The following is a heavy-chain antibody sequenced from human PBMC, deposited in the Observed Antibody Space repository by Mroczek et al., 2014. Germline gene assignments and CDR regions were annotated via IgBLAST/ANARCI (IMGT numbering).Heavy chain of an antibody. J-gene: IGHJ4*02. Sequence: QVQLQESGPGLVKPSETLSLTCTVSGGSISSSSYYWGWIRQPPGKGLEWIGSIYYSGSTYYNPSLKSRVTISVDTSKNQFSLKLSSVTAADTAVYYCAFLTNSGTTQEGENWGQGTLVTVSS. CDR1: GGSISSSSYY. CDR3: AFLTNSGTTQEGEN. V-gene: IGHV4-39*01. D-gene: IGHD1-26*01. CDR2: IYYSGST.